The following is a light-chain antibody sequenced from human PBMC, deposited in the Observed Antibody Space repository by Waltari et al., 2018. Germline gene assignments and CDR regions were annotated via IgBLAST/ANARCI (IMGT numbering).Light chain of an antibody. J-gene: IGLJ2*01. CDR1: SFNIGSHT. V-gene: IGLV1-44*01. CDR3: GVWDDSLNGVV. Sequence: QSVLTQTPSASGTPGQRVTISCSGSSFNIGSHTVNWYQQLPGTAPKLIMFGNNPRPAGVPGRFSGSKSVTSASLAISGLQSEDEADYYCGVWDDSLNGVVFGGGTKLTVL. CDR2: GNN.